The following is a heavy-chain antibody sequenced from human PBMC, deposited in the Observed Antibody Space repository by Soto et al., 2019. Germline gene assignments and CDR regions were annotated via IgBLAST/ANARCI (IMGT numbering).Heavy chain of an antibody. CDR2: ISAYNTNT. CDR3: ARDTPPTDY. V-gene: IGHV1-18*01. Sequence: QVQLVQSGAEVKKPGASVKVSCKTSGYTFTSYHISWVRQAPGQGLEWMGWISAYNTNTNYAQKXXGXVTXTTDTLTSTAYMELRSLRSDDTAVYYCARDTPPTDYWGQGTLVTVSS. J-gene: IGHJ4*02. CDR1: GYTFTSYH.